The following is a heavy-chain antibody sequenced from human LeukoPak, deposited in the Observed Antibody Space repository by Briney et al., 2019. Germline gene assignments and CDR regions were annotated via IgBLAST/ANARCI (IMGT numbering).Heavy chain of an antibody. CDR3: ARGGATPMVFRY. CDR2: INHSGST. D-gene: IGHD3-10*01. Sequence: SETLSLTCAVYVGSFSDYYWSWIRQSPGKGLGWIGEINHSGSTKYNPSLKSRVAISIDTSKNQFSLHLTSVTAAATAVYYCARGGATPMVFRYWGRGTLVTVSS. V-gene: IGHV4-34*01. J-gene: IGHJ4*02. CDR1: VGSFSDYY.